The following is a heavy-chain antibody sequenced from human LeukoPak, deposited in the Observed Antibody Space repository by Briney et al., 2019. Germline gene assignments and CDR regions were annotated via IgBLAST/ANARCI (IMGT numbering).Heavy chain of an antibody. V-gene: IGHV5-51*01. J-gene: IGHJ4*02. CDR3: ARRLRFAEGAYFDY. D-gene: IGHD3-16*01. Sequence: GESLKISCKGSGYSFTRYWIGWVRQMPGKGLEWMGIIYPGDSDTAYSPSFQGQVTISADKSTSTAYLQWSSLKASDTAIYYCARRLRFAEGAYFDYWGQGTLVTVSS. CDR2: IYPGDSDT. CDR1: GYSFTRYW.